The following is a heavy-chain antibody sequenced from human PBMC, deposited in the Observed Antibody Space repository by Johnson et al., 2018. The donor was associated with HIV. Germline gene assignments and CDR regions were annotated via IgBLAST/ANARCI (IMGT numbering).Heavy chain of an antibody. CDR2: IKEDGNDD. CDR1: GFTFSDYY. D-gene: IGHD4-23*01. J-gene: IGHJ3*02. Sequence: VQLVESGGGLVKPGGSLRLSCAASGFTFSDYYMSWIRQAPGKGLEWVANIKEDGNDDYYVDSLKGRFTVFRDNAKNSLYLQMNSLRPEDTAVYYCARPRTTVLTPRFDAFDMWGQGTVVTVSS. V-gene: IGHV3-7*01. CDR3: ARPRTTVLTPRFDAFDM.